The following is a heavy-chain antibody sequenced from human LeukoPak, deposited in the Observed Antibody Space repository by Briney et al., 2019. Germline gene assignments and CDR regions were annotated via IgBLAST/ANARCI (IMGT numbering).Heavy chain of an antibody. Sequence: PGRSLRLSCAASGFTFSSYGMHWVRQAPGKGLEWVAVISYDGSNKYYADSVKGRFTISRDNSKNTLYLQMNSLRAEDTAVYYCAKDLGYDQRTENYFDYWGQGTLVTVSS. CDR2: ISYDGSNK. CDR3: AKDLGYDQRTENYFDY. CDR1: GFTFSSYG. V-gene: IGHV3-30*18. D-gene: IGHD5-12*01. J-gene: IGHJ4*02.